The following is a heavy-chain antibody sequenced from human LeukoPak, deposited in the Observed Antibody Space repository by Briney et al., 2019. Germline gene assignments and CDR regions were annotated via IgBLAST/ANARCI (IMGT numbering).Heavy chain of an antibody. CDR2: IYYSGSA. Sequence: AETLSLTCTASGGSISTYYWSWIRQPPGKGLEWIGYIYYSGSANYNPSLKSRVTISVDTSKNQFSLKLSSVTAADTAVYYCARSYGSGNYFDYWGQGTLVIVSS. D-gene: IGHD3-10*01. CDR1: GGSISTYY. J-gene: IGHJ4*02. CDR3: ARSYGSGNYFDY. V-gene: IGHV4-59*01.